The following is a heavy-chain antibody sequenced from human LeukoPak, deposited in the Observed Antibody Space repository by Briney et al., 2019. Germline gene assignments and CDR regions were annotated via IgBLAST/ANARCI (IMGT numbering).Heavy chain of an antibody. Sequence: LETLSLTCTVSGYSISSGYHWGWIRPPPGKGLEWIGSIYHSGSTYYNPSLESRVTISVDTSKYQFSLRLTSVTAADTAVYYCASNSQSYAPTQHWGQGTLVPVSS. CDR1: GYSISSGYH. CDR2: IYHSGST. V-gene: IGHV4-38-2*02. J-gene: IGHJ1*01. CDR3: ASNSQSYAPTQH. D-gene: IGHD2-2*01.